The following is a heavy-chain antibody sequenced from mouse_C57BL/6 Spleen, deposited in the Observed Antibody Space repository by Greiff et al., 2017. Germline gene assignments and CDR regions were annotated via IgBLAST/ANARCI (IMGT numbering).Heavy chain of an antibody. Sequence: DVKLVESVAELVRPGASVKLSCTASGFNIKNTYMHWVKQRPEQGLEWIGRIDPANGNTKYATKFQGKATITADTSSNTAYLQLSSLTSEDTAIYYCARYEDGYYLYFDYWGQGTTLTVSS. V-gene: IGHV14-3*01. CDR2: IDPANGNT. CDR1: GFNIKNTY. CDR3: ARYEDGYYLYFDY. J-gene: IGHJ2*01. D-gene: IGHD2-3*01.